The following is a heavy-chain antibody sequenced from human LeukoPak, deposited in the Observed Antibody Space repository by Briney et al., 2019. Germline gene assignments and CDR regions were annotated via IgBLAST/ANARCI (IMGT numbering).Heavy chain of an antibody. CDR2: ISGSGGST. Sequence: GGSLRLSCAASGFTFSNYGMSWVRQAPGKGLEWVSSISGSGGSTYYADSVKGRFTISRDNSKNTLYLQMNSLRAEDTAVYYCAKGAQLWLPSDYWGQGTLVTVSS. CDR1: GFTFSNYG. CDR3: AKGAQLWLPSDY. V-gene: IGHV3-23*01. D-gene: IGHD5-18*01. J-gene: IGHJ4*02.